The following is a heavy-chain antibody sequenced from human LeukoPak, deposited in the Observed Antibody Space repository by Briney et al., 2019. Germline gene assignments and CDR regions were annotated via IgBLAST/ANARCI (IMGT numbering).Heavy chain of an antibody. CDR1: GFTFSSYSMN. CDR3: ARHSSGSRPNFDY. Sequence: PGGSLRLSCAASGFTFSSYSMNWVRQAPGKGLEWIGSIYYSGNIYYNPSLQSRVTISVDTSKNQFSLKLTSVTAADTAVFYCARHSSGSRPNFDYWGQGALVTVS. D-gene: IGHD1-26*01. V-gene: IGHV4-39*01. J-gene: IGHJ4*02. CDR2: IYYSGNI.